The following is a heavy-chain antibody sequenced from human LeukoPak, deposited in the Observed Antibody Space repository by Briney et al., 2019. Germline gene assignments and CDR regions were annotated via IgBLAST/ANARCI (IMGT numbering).Heavy chain of an antibody. V-gene: IGHV4-39*01. D-gene: IGHD5-18*01. CDR2: IYYSGST. CDR3: ARRGYSYGYDFDY. CDR1: GGSISSSSYY. J-gene: IGHJ4*02. Sequence: SETLSLTCTVSGGSISSSSYYWGWIRQPPGKGLEWIGSIYYSGSTYYNPFLKSRVTISVDTSKNQFSLKLSSVTAADTAVYYCARRGYSYGYDFDYWGQGTLVTVSS.